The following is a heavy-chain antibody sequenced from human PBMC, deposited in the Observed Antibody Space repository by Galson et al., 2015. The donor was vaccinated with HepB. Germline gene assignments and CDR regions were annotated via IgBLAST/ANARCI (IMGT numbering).Heavy chain of an antibody. J-gene: IGHJ5*02. CDR3: TTLYRLDP. Sequence: FLRLSCAASGFTSNNFWVHWVRQAPGKGPEWVGRIRRKNDGGTSAYAAPLQGRFIMSRDDSQKIFYLQMNSLRTDDSAVYYCTTLYRLDPWGQGTLVAVSS. CDR2: IRRKNDGGTS. V-gene: IGHV3-15*01. D-gene: IGHD2-8*01. CDR1: GFTSNNFW.